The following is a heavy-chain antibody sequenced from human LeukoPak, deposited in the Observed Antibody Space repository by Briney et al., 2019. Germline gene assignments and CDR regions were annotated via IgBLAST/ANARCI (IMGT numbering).Heavy chain of an antibody. CDR1: GFTFSSYA. D-gene: IGHD1-14*01. Sequence: PGRSLRLSCAASGFTFSSYAMHWVRQAPGKGLEWVAVISYDGSNKYYADSVKGRFTISRDNSKNTLYLQMNSLRAEDTAVYYCAKDTTPPKAGFDPWGQGTLVTVSS. CDR3: AKDTTPPKAGFDP. J-gene: IGHJ5*02. V-gene: IGHV3-30*04. CDR2: ISYDGSNK.